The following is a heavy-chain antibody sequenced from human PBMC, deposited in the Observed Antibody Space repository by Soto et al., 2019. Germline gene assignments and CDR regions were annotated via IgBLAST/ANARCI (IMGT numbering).Heavy chain of an antibody. CDR1: GGSISSGGFS. CDR2: IYYSGST. J-gene: IGHJ4*02. CDR3: ARVAGYDSSGELDY. V-gene: IGHV4-30-4*01. Sequence: SETLSPPRTFSGGSISSGGFSWSWIRQPSGKGLEWIGYIYYSGSTYFNPSLKSRVTISVDTSKNQFSLKLSSVTAADTAVYYCARVAGYDSSGELDYWGQGTLVTVSS. D-gene: IGHD3-22*01.